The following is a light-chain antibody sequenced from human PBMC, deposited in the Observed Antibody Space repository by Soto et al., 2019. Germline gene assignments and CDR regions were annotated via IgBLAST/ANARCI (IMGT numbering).Light chain of an antibody. V-gene: IGKV1-8*01. CDR2: AAS. J-gene: IGKJ1*01. Sequence: AIRRTQSPSSLSASTGDRVTITCRASQGISSYLAWYQQKPGKVPKLLIYAASTLQSGVPSRFSGSGSGTDFTLTISCLQSEDFATYYCQQYYSYPRTFGQGTKVDIK. CDR3: QQYYSYPRT. CDR1: QGISSY.